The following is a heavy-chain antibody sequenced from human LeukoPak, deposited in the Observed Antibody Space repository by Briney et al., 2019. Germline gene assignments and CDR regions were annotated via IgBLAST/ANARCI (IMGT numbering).Heavy chain of an antibody. Sequence: GGSLRLSCAVSGFSYSSYAMSWVRQAPGKGLEGVSTISGSGDTYYLDSVTDRFTISRDNSKNTLYLQMNSLRAEDTAVYYCAKEGGYNYGYLDSWGQGTLVTVSS. V-gene: IGHV3-23*01. J-gene: IGHJ4*02. CDR2: ISGSGDT. CDR1: GFSYSSYA. D-gene: IGHD5-18*01. CDR3: AKEGGYNYGYLDS.